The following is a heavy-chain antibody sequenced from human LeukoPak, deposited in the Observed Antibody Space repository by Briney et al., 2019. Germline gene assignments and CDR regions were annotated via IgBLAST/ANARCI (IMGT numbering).Heavy chain of an antibody. V-gene: IGHV3-30*02. D-gene: IGHD3-10*01. J-gene: IGHJ5*02. CDR1: GFTFSSYG. CDR3: AKPLMRDRWFGES. CDR2: IRYDGNDK. Sequence: PGGSLRLSCAASGFTFSSYGMHWVRQPPGKGLEWVAFIRYDGNDKYYAKSVKGRFTISRDTPRNTLSLQMNSLRLEDTAVYYCAKPLMRDRWFGESWGQGTLVTVSS.